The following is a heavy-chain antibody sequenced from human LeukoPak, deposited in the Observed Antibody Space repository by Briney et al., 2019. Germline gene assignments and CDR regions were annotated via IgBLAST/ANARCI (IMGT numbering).Heavy chain of an antibody. CDR1: GINLNSYW. Sequence: GGALRLPCSTPGINLNSYWMNWARQAPRKGLEWVASINHNGNVNYYVDSVKGRFTISRDNAKNSLYLQMSNLRAEDTAVYFCARGGGLDVWGQGATVTVSS. V-gene: IGHV3-7*04. J-gene: IGHJ6*02. CDR2: INHNGNVN. CDR3: ARGGGLDV.